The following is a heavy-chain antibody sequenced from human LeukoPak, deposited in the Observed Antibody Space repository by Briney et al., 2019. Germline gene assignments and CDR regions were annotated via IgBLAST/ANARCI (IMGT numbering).Heavy chain of an antibody. CDR2: ISADNGNT. CDR3: ARGPHVWGSYRYAFYYYMDV. Sequence: ASVKVSCKASGYTFSSYGISWVRQAPGQGLEWMGWISADNGNTNFAQNLHGRVTMTTDTSTSTAYMELRSLRFDDTAVYYCARGPHVWGSYRYAFYYYMDVWGKGTTVTVSS. CDR1: GYTFSSYG. J-gene: IGHJ6*03. D-gene: IGHD3-16*02. V-gene: IGHV1-18*01.